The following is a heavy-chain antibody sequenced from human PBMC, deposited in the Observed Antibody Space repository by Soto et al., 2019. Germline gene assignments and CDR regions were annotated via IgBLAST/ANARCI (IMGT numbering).Heavy chain of an antibody. D-gene: IGHD3-3*01. V-gene: IGHV3-23*01. CDR3: AEIPAAAIFGVASEDYYYYMDV. CDR2: ISGSGGST. Sequence: PGGSLRLSCAASGFTFSSYAMSWVRQAPGKGLEWVSAISGSGGSTYYADSVKGRFTISRDNSKNTLYLQMNSLRAEDTAVYYCAEIPAAAIFGVASEDYYYYMDVWGKGTTVTVSS. J-gene: IGHJ6*03. CDR1: GFTFSSYA.